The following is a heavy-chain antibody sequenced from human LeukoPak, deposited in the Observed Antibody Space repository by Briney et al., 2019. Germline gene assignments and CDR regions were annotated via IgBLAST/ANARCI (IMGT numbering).Heavy chain of an antibody. J-gene: IGHJ4*02. V-gene: IGHV1-2*02. D-gene: IGHD2-2*01. Sequence: ATVKVSCKASGYTFTGYYMHCVRQAPGQGVEWMGWINPNSGGTNYAQKFQGRVTMTRDTSISTAYMELSRLRSDDTAVYYCARAQYQQPPDYWGQGTLVTVSS. CDR1: GYTFTGYY. CDR3: ARAQYQQPPDY. CDR2: INPNSGGT.